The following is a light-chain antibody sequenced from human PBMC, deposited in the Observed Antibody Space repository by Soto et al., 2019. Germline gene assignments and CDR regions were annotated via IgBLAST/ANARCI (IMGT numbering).Light chain of an antibody. CDR2: AAS. J-gene: IGKJ1*01. CDR3: RQSYSTPRT. V-gene: IGKV1-39*01. CDR1: QSISTY. Sequence: DIQMTQSPSSLSASVGDRVTITCRASQSISTYLNWYQQKPGQAPKLRIYAASTLQSGVPSRFSGSGSGTDITITISSLQPEDFAAYYCRQSYSTPRTFGQGNKVEIK.